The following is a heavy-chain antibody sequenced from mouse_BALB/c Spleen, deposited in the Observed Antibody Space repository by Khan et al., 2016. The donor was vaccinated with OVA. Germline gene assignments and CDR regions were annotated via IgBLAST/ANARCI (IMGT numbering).Heavy chain of an antibody. CDR2: IDPFSGGT. CDR1: GYSFTTYY. V-gene: IGHV1S135*01. Sequence: EVKLKQSGPELMKPGTSVKISCKASGYSFTTYYIHWVMQSHGTSLEWIGYIDPFSGGTTYNQKFKDKATLTVDKSSSTAYIHLSNLTSDDSAVYYCTRHGYVAWFTYWGQGTLVTVSA. CDR3: TRHGYVAWFTY. J-gene: IGHJ3*01. D-gene: IGHD2-2*01.